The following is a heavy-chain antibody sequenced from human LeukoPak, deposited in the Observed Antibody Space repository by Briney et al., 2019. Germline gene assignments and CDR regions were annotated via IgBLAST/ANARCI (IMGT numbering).Heavy chain of an antibody. CDR2: IYYTGST. J-gene: IGHJ4*02. CDR1: SGSISSSTYY. Sequence: SQTLSLTCTVSSGSISSSTYYWGWIRQPPGKGLEWIGTIYYTGSTYYNPSLKSRVTISVDTSKNQFSLKLTSVTAADTAVYYCARAVGTDGYNLWVYWGQGTLVTVSS. CDR3: ARAVGTDGYNLWVY. D-gene: IGHD5-24*01. V-gene: IGHV4-39*07.